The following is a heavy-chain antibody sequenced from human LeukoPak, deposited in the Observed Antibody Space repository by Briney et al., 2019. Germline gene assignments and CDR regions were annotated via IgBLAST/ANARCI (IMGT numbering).Heavy chain of an antibody. CDR3: ARGPKWSGNFYYFDY. CDR1: GYTFTSYG. CDR2: ISAYNGNT. V-gene: IGHV1-18*01. Sequence: ASVKVSCKASGYTFTSYGISWVRQAPGQGLEWMGWISAYNGNTNYAQKLQGRVTMTTDTSTSTAYMELSSLRSEDTAVYYCARGPKWSGNFYYFDYWGQGTLVTVSS. J-gene: IGHJ4*02. D-gene: IGHD3-3*01.